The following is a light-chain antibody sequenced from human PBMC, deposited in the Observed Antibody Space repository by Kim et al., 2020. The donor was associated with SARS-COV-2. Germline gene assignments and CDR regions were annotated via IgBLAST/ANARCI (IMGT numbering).Light chain of an antibody. CDR2: KVS. J-gene: IGKJ4*02. CDR1: QSRLHNDVETY. V-gene: IGKV2-29*02. Sequence: PTSISCKSSQSRLHNDVETYLYWYLQKPGQYPQLLIYKVSSRFSGVPDRFSDSGSGTDFTLKISRVEAEDVGVYYCMQDIHLPLTFGGGTKVDIK. CDR3: MQDIHLPLT.